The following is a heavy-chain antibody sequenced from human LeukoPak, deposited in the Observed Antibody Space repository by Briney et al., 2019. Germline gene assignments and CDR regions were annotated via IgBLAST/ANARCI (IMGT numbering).Heavy chain of an antibody. J-gene: IGHJ4*02. CDR3: PRGGLQMATYFDY. V-gene: IGHV4-39*01. D-gene: IGHD5-24*01. Sequence: SETLSLTCTVSGGSISSSSYYWGWIRQPPGKGLEWIGSIYYSGSTYYNPSLKSRVTISVVTSKNQFSLKLSSVTAADTAVYYCPRGGLQMATYFDYWGQGTLVTVSS. CDR1: GGSISSSSYY. CDR2: IYYSGST.